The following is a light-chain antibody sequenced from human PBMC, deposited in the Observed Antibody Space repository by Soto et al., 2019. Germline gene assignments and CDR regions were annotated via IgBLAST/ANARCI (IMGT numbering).Light chain of an antibody. CDR3: RAYTSSSTRG. J-gene: IGLJ1*01. CDR2: DVG. Sequence: SVLVQPASMYVSPGQSITMSCTGTSIECGGDNYVHWYQRHPGKAPQRMIYDVGNRPSGVSNRFSGSKSGNTASLTISGPQAEDEADYYCRAYTSSSTRGFGTGTKVTV. CDR1: SIECGGDNY. V-gene: IGLV2-14*01.